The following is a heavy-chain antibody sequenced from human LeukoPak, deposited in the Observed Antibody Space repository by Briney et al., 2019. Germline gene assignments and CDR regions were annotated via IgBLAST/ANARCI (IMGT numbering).Heavy chain of an antibody. CDR1: GFTVSSNY. CDR2: FYSGGST. J-gene: IGHJ6*02. V-gene: IGHV3-66*01. D-gene: IGHD4-23*01. Sequence: GGSLRLSCAASGFTVSSNYMSWVRQAPEKGLEWVSMFYSGGSTYYADSVKGRFTISRDNSKNTLYLQMNSLRAEDTAVYYCARGYGGNTYYGMDVWGQGTTVTVSS. CDR3: ARGYGGNTYYGMDV.